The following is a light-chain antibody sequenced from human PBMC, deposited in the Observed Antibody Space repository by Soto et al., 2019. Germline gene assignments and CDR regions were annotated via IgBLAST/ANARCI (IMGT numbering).Light chain of an antibody. Sequence: AIQITQSPSSLSASVGDRVTITCRASQGIRNDLGWYQQKPEKAPKLLIYAASSLQSGVPSRFSGSGSGTDFTLTISSLQPEDFATYYCLQAYTYPRTFGQGNKVEIK. CDR1: QGIRND. V-gene: IGKV1-6*01. CDR3: LQAYTYPRT. CDR2: AAS. J-gene: IGKJ1*01.